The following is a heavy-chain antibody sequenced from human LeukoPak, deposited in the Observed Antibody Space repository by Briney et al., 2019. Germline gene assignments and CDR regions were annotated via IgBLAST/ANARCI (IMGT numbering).Heavy chain of an antibody. CDR2: ISSSSSYI. CDR3: ARDRCGGSCLDY. V-gene: IGHV3-21*01. D-gene: IGHD2-15*01. J-gene: IGHJ4*02. Sequence: GGSLRLSCAASGFTFSSYSMNWVRQAPGKGLEWVSSISSSSSYIYYADSVKGRFTISRDNAKNSLYLQMNSLRAEGTAVYYCARDRCGGSCLDYWGQGTLVTVSS. CDR1: GFTFSSYS.